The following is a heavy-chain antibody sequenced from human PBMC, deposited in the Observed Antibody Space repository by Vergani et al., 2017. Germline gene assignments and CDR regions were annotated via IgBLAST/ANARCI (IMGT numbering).Heavy chain of an antibody. D-gene: IGHD2-8*01. Sequence: QAQLQQWGAGLLKPSETLSLTCAIYGGSFNDYSWTWIRQPPGKGLEWIGEIRHDGITPYSPSLKSRVTISIDTSTHQCYLNLRSVTAAETAVYYCARVGYCTNGVCFSLFDVWGQGALVTVSS. CDR1: GGSFNDYS. CDR2: IRHDGIT. J-gene: IGHJ4*02. CDR3: ARVGYCTNGVCFSLFDV. V-gene: IGHV4-34*01.